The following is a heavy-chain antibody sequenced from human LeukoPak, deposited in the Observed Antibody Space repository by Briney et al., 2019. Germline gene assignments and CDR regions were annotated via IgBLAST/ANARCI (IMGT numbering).Heavy chain of an antibody. Sequence: GGSLRLSCAASGFTFSSYSMNWVRQAPGKGLEWVSSISSSSSYIYYADSVKGRFTTSRDNAKNSLYLQMNSLRAEDTAVYYCARDVPDILTNWFDPWGQGTLVTVSS. D-gene: IGHD3-9*01. CDR1: GFTFSSYS. J-gene: IGHJ5*02. CDR2: ISSSSSYI. CDR3: ARDVPDILTNWFDP. V-gene: IGHV3-21*01.